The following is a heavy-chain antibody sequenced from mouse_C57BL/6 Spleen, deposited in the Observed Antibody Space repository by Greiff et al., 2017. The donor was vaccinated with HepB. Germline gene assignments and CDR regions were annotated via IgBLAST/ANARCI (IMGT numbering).Heavy chain of an antibody. J-gene: IGHJ4*01. D-gene: IGHD2-10*02. V-gene: IGHV1-72*01. CDR3: ARGKGYGNRPYYAMDY. CDR1: GYTFTSYW. Sequence: VQLQQPGAELVKPGASVKLSCKASGYTFTSYWMHWVKQRPGRGLEWIGRIDPNSGGTKYNEKFKSKATLTVDKPSSTADMQLSSLTSEDSAVYYCARGKGYGNRPYYAMDYWGQGTSVTVSS. CDR2: IDPNSGGT.